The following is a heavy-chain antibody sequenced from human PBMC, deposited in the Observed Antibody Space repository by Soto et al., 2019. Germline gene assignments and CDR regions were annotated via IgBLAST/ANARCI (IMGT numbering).Heavy chain of an antibody. CDR3: AKDKSSSSGWERPFDY. J-gene: IGHJ4*02. Sequence: EVQLLESGGGLVQPGGSLRLSCAASGFTFSSYAMSWVRQAPGKGLEWVSAFSGSGGSTYYADSVKGRFTISRDNSKNTLYLQMNSLRAEDTAVYYCAKDKSSSSGWERPFDYWGQGTLVTVSS. V-gene: IGHV3-23*01. D-gene: IGHD6-19*01. CDR2: FSGSGGST. CDR1: GFTFSSYA.